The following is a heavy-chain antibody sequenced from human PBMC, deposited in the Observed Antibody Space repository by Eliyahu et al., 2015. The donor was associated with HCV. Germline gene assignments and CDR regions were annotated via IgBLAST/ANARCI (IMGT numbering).Heavy chain of an antibody. D-gene: IGHD3-22*01. CDR3: ARNYYDSGGFYYRAEYFQH. CDR1: XGTXSSSA. Sequence: QVQLVQSGTEVKKPGSSVKVXCKTSXGTXSSSAXSWVRQAPGQGLEWMGGIIPIIGTANYAQKFKGRITITADESTTTAYMELSSLRSEDTAVYYCARNYYDSGGFYYRAEYFQHWGQGTLVTVSS. J-gene: IGHJ1*01. V-gene: IGHV1-69*01. CDR2: IIPIIGTA.